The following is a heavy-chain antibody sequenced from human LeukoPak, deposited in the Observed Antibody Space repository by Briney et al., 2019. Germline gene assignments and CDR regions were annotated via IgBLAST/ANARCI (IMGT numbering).Heavy chain of an antibody. V-gene: IGHV4-59*05. CDR1: GGSISSYF. CDR2: LYYSGST. J-gene: IGHJ6*02. D-gene: IGHD5-18*01. Sequence: SETLSLTCTASGGSISSYFWSWIRQSPGKGLEWIGSLYYSGSTHYNPTLKSRVTISVDTSKNQFSLKLSSVTAADTAIYYCARGSGRYIYVYYYYGMDVWGQGTTVTVSS. CDR3: ARGSGRYIYVYYYYGMDV.